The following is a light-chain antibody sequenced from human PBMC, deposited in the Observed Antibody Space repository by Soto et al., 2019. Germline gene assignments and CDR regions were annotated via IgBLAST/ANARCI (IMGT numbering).Light chain of an antibody. V-gene: IGKV1-5*03. CDR3: QQYDTYPWT. CDR1: QSIDIW. CDR2: KAS. Sequence: DIQMTQSPSTLSASVGDRVTITCRASQSIDIWLAWYQQKPGKAPYLLIYKASSLEGGVPSRFSGSGSGAEFSLTISSLQPDDFATYYCQQYDTYPWTFGQGTKVDI. J-gene: IGKJ1*01.